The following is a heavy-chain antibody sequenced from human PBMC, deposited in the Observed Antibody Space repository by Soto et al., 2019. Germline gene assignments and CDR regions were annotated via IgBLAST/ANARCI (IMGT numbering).Heavy chain of an antibody. CDR2: IIPILGIA. CDR1: GGTFSSYT. J-gene: IGHJ4*02. Sequence: QVQLVQSGAEVKKPGSSVKVSCKASGGTFSSYTISWVRQAPGQGLEWMGRIIPILGIANYAQKFQGRVTITADKSTSTAYMELSSLRSEDTVVYYCALSCGYDSLDYWGQGTLVTVSS. V-gene: IGHV1-69*02. D-gene: IGHD5-18*01. CDR3: ALSCGYDSLDY.